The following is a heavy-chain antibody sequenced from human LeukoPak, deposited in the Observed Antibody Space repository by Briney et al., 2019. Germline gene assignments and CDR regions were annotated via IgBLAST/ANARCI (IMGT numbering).Heavy chain of an antibody. Sequence: GGSLRLSCAASGFTFDDYAMHWVRQAPGKGLEWVSGLSWNSGSIGYADSVKGRFTISRDNAKNSLYLQMNSLRAEDTALYYCAKDIGYSSSSGLGYWGQGTLVTVSS. CDR2: LSWNSGSI. CDR1: GFTFDDYA. CDR3: AKDIGYSSSSGLGY. D-gene: IGHD6-6*01. J-gene: IGHJ4*02. V-gene: IGHV3-9*01.